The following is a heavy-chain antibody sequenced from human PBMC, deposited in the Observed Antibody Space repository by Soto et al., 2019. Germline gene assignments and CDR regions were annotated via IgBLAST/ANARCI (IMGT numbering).Heavy chain of an antibody. Sequence: SVKVSCKASGGTFSSYAISWVRQAPGQGLEWMGGIIPIFGTANYAQKFQGRATITADESTSTAYMELSSLRSEDTAVYYCASYLRGVITAFDIWGQGTMVTVSS. CDR1: GGTFSSYA. D-gene: IGHD3-10*01. J-gene: IGHJ3*02. CDR3: ASYLRGVITAFDI. V-gene: IGHV1-69*13. CDR2: IIPIFGTA.